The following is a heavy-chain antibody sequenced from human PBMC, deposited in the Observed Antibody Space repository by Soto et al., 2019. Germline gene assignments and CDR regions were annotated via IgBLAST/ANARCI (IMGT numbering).Heavy chain of an antibody. V-gene: IGHV4-34*01. CDR1: GGSFSAYY. Sequence: TSETLSLTCAVYGGSFSAYYWSWIRQTPGKGLEWIGEINHSGSTNYNPSLKSRVTISVDTAKNQFSLKLSSVTTADTAVYYCARALWFGDLLDWFDPWGQGTLVTVS. CDR3: ARALWFGDLLDWFDP. CDR2: INHSGST. J-gene: IGHJ5*02. D-gene: IGHD3-10*01.